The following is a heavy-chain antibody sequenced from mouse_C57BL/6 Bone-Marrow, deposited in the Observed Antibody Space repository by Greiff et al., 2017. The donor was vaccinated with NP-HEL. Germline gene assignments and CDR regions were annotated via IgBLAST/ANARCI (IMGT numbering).Heavy chain of an antibody. CDR1: GYSFTSYY. V-gene: IGHV1-66*01. D-gene: IGHD1-1*01. Sequence: VQLQQSGPELVKPGASVKISCKASGYSFTSYYIHWVKQRPGQGLEWIGWIYPGSGNTKYNEKFKGKATLTADTSSSTAYMQLSSLTSEDSAVYYCARPGAYYGYAMDYWGQGTSVTVSS. CDR3: ARPGAYYGYAMDY. J-gene: IGHJ4*01. CDR2: IYPGSGNT.